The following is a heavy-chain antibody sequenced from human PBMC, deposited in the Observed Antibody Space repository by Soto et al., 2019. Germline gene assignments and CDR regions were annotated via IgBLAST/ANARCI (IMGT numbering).Heavy chain of an antibody. V-gene: IGHV5-10-1*01. Sequence: EVQLVQSGAEVKKPGESLRISCKGSGYSFTSYWISWVRQIPGKGLEWMGRIDPSDSNTNYSPSFQGHVTISADKSISTAYLQWGSLKASDIAMYYCARLQAAAGDNDLTFDYWGQGTLVTVSS. CDR2: IDPSDSNT. CDR1: GYSFTSYW. CDR3: ARLQAAAGDNDLTFDY. J-gene: IGHJ4*02. D-gene: IGHD6-13*01.